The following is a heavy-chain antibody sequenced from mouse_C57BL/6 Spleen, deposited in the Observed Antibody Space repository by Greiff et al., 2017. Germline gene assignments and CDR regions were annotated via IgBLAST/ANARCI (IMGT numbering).Heavy chain of an antibody. CDR3: ALIYYGNYFDY. J-gene: IGHJ2*01. D-gene: IGHD2-1*01. CDR1: GFNIKNTF. CDR2: IDPANGST. Sequence: EVQLQQSVAELVRPGASVKLSCTASGFNIKNTFMHWVKQRPEQGLEWIGRIDPANGSTNYAPKFPGKATITADTSSNTAYLQLSSLTSEDTAIYYCALIYYGNYFDYWGQGTTLTVSS. V-gene: IGHV14-3*01.